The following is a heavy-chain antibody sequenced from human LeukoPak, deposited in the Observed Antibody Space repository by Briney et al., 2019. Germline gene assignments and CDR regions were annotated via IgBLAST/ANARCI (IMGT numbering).Heavy chain of an antibody. CDR1: GGSISSSY. CDR3: ARPLMVRGVIRVDASEI. D-gene: IGHD3-10*01. J-gene: IGHJ3*02. CDR2: IYYSGNT. V-gene: IGHV4-59*01. Sequence: SETLSLTCSVSGGSISSSYWTWIRQPPGKGLEWIGYIYYSGNTNYNPSLKSRVTISVDTSKNQFSLKLSSVTAADTAVYYCARPLMVRGVIRVDASEIWGQGTMVTVSS.